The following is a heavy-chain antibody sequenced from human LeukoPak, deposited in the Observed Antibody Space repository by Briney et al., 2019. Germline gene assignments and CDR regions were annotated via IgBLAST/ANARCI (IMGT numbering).Heavy chain of an antibody. D-gene: IGHD3-10*01. V-gene: IGHV3-23*01. CDR2: ISGSGGST. J-gene: IGHJ3*02. CDR1: GFTFSSYA. Sequence: GGSLRLSCEASGFTFSSYAMSWVRQAPGKGLEWVSTISGSGGSTYYADSVKGRFTISRDSFKNTLYLQMNSLRAEDTAVYYCARMFGSGNYPGAFDIWGQGTMVSVSS. CDR3: ARMFGSGNYPGAFDI.